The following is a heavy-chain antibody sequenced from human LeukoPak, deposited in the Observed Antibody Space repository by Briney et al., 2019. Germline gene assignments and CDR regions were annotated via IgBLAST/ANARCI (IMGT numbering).Heavy chain of an antibody. Sequence: ASVKVSCKASGYTFTAYYVHWVRQAPGQGLEWVGWINTNSGGTNYAQKFQGRVTLTRDTSISTAYMELSGLTSDDTAVYYCARDYSWYFDLWGRGTLVTVSS. CDR1: GYTFTAYY. D-gene: IGHD2-15*01. CDR3: ARDYSWYFDL. J-gene: IGHJ2*01. CDR2: INTNSGGT. V-gene: IGHV1-2*02.